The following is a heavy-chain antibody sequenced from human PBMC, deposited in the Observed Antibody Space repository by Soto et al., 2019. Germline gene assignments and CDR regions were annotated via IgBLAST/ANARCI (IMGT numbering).Heavy chain of an antibody. D-gene: IGHD1-26*01. Sequence: EVQLVESGGGLVKPGGSLRLSCAASGVSFSDAWMNWVRQAPGRGLEWVGRIKSKTDGGKTDYASPVKGRFTISRHDSKNTLYLQMNTLKIEDTSVYYCVTGSVAFWSQGTLVTVSS. CDR2: IKSKTDGGKT. J-gene: IGHJ4*02. CDR3: VTGSVAF. CDR1: GVSFSDAW. V-gene: IGHV3-15*07.